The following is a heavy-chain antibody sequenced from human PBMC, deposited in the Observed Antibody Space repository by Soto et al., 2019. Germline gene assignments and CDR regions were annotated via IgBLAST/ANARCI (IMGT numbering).Heavy chain of an antibody. Sequence: QVQLQESGPGLVKPSGTLSLTCAVSGVSIGSHDWWTWVRQPPGKGLEWIGESHQSGNTNYNSSHESRVTISLDKSKNHFSLRLCSVSVAGTAVYYCATRDTGRVYWGQGTLVTVSS. CDR1: GVSIGSHDW. V-gene: IGHV4-4*02. D-gene: IGHD5-18*01. J-gene: IGHJ4*02. CDR2: SHQSGNT. CDR3: ATRDTGRVY.